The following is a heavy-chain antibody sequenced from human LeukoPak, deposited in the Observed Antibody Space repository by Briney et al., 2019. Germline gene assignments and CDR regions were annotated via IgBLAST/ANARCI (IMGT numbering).Heavy chain of an antibody. Sequence: GGSLRLSCTASGITVNSNYMSWVRQAPGKGPEWVSVIYSGGSTFYSDSVQGRFTISRDNSNNNFFLQMNSLRVEDTAVYYCARDGGNCRDGVCPPTLDYWGQGTLVTVSS. J-gene: IGHJ4*02. V-gene: IGHV3-66*01. CDR3: ARDGGNCRDGVCPPTLDY. CDR2: IYSGGST. D-gene: IGHD2-8*01. CDR1: GITVNSNY.